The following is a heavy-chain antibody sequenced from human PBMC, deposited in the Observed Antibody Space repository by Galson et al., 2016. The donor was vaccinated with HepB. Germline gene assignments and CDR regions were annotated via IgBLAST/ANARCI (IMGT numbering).Heavy chain of an antibody. CDR1: GITFKNAW. D-gene: IGHD3-3*01. CDR3: IPTVSFWRCPSGIQV. CDR2: IKSNSDGGTT. J-gene: IGHJ6*02. V-gene: IGHV3-15*01. Sequence: SLRLSCAVSGITFKNAWMSWVRQAPGKGLEWVGRIKSNSDGGTTDYAAPVEGRVSISRDDSNNTVYLEMNSLKTEDTAVYDCIPTVSFWRCPSGIQVWGQGTTVTISS.